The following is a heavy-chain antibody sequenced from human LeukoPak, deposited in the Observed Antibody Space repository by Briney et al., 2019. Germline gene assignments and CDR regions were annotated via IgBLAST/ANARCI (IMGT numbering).Heavy chain of an antibody. CDR2: ISGSGGST. CDR1: GFSFSSYA. Sequence: SVSVSYAASGFSFSSYAMSWVREAPGKGMEWVSAISGSGGSTYYADSVKGRFTISRDNSKNTLYLQMNSLRAEDTAVYYCAKSVVRGVTLPDYWGQGTLVTVSS. J-gene: IGHJ4*02. CDR3: AKSVVRGVTLPDY. V-gene: IGHV3-23*01. D-gene: IGHD3-10*01.